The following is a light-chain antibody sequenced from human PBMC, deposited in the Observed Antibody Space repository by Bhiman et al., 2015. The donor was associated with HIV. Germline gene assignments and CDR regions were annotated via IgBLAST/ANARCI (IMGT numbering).Light chain of an antibody. CDR1: SSNIGDST. V-gene: IGLV1-44*01. Sequence: QSVLTQPPSASGTPGQRVTISCSGSSSNIGDSTVNWYQQLPGTAPKLLIYRSNQRPSGVPDRFSGSKSGTSASLAITGLQAEDEADYYCQSYDSSLSGSKVFGGGTKLTVL. CDR2: RSN. CDR3: QSYDSSLSGSKV. J-gene: IGLJ3*02.